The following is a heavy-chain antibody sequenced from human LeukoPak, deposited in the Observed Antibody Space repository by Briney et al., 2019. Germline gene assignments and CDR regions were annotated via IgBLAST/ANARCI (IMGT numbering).Heavy chain of an antibody. V-gene: IGHV3-9*01. CDR1: GFTFDDYA. CDR2: ISWNSGSI. Sequence: PGRSLRLSCAASGFTFDDYAMHWVRQAPGKGLEWVSGISWNSGSIGYADSVKGRFTISRDNAKNSLYLQMNSLRAEDTALYYCAKDGGSGSYYNVHAFDIWGQGTMVTVSS. D-gene: IGHD3-10*01. CDR3: AKDGGSGSYYNVHAFDI. J-gene: IGHJ3*02.